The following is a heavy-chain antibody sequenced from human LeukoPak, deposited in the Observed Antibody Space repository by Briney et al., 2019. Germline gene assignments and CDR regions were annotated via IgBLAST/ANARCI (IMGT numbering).Heavy chain of an antibody. CDR1: GGTFSSYA. J-gene: IGHJ3*02. CDR2: IIPIFGTA. D-gene: IGHD3-10*01. Sequence: SVKVSCKASGGTFSSYAISWVRQAPGQGLEWMGGIIPIFGTANYAQKFQGRVTITADKSTSTAYMELSSLRSEDTAVYYCARGLIGGSGGFDAFDIWGQGTMVTVSS. CDR3: ARGLIGGSGGFDAFDI. V-gene: IGHV1-69*06.